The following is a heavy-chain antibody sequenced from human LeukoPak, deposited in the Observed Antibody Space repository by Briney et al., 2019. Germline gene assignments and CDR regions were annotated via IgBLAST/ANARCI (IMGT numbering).Heavy chain of an antibody. CDR2: IYTSGST. Sequence: SETLSLTCTVSGGSISSYYWSWIRQPAGKGLEWIGRIYTSGSTNYNPSLKSRVTMSVDTSKNQFSLKLSSVTAADTAVYCCARMGYYYDSSGYWEYFQHGGQGTLVTVSS. CDR3: ARMGYYYDSSGYWEYFQH. V-gene: IGHV4-4*07. CDR1: GGSISSYY. D-gene: IGHD3-22*01. J-gene: IGHJ1*01.